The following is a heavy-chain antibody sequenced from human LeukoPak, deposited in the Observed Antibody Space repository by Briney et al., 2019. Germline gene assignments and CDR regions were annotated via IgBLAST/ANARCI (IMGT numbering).Heavy chain of an antibody. V-gene: IGHV1-18*04. J-gene: IGHJ6*03. CDR3: ARESNAGYYYMDV. D-gene: IGHD1-1*01. CDR2: ISAYNGNT. Sequence: ASVKVSCKASGYTFTGYYMHWVRQAPGQGLEWMGWISAYNGNTNYAQKLQGRVTMTTDTSTSTAYMELRSLRSDDTAVYYCARESNAGYYYMDVWGKGTTVTVSS. CDR1: GYTFTGYY.